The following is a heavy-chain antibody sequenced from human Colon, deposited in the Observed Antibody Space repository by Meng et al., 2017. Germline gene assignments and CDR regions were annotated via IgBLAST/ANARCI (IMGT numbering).Heavy chain of an antibody. D-gene: IGHD3-22*01. CDR2: IYRSGST. Sequence: GNLQEPGPGLVKPSGTLSLTCVVSGGSLISSNWWTWVRQAPGKGLEWIGEIYRSGSTNYNPSLKSRVTISIDTSKNEFSLKLTSVTAADTALYYCARRVQYSSGYYYFDFWGQGTLVTVSS. CDR1: GGSLISSNW. J-gene: IGHJ4*02. CDR3: ARRVQYSSGYYYFDF. V-gene: IGHV4-4*02.